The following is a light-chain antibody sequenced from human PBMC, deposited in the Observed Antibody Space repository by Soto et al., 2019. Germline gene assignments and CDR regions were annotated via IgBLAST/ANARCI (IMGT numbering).Light chain of an antibody. CDR3: SSYTSSSTLV. V-gene: IGLV2-18*02. Sequence: QSVLTQPPSVSGSPGQSVTISCTGTSSDVGSYNRVSWYQQHPGTAPKLMIYDVSNRPSGVPDRFSGSKSGNTASLTISGLQAEDEDYYYCSSYTSSSTLVFGGGTKLTVL. CDR1: SSDVGSYNR. CDR2: DVS. J-gene: IGLJ2*01.